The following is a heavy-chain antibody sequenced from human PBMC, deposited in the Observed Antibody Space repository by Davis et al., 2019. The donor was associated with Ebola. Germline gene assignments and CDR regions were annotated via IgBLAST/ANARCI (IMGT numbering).Heavy chain of an antibody. CDR1: GGSISNYY. D-gene: IGHD3-3*01. CDR3: ARLYYDFWFDP. J-gene: IGHJ5*02. V-gene: IGHV4-59*01. Sequence: ESLKISCPVSGGSISNYYWSWIRQPPGKGLEWIGYIYYSGSTNYNPSLKSRVTISVDTSKNQFSLKLSSVTAADTAVYYCARLYYDFWFDPWGQGTLVTVSS. CDR2: IYYSGST.